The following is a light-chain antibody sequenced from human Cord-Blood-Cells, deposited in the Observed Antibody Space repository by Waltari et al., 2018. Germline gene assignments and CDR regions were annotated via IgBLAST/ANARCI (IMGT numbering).Light chain of an antibody. CDR1: QGISSY. V-gene: IGKV1-8*01. CDR2: AAS. J-gene: IGKJ5*01. Sequence: AIRMTQSPSSLSASTGDRVTITCRASQGISSYLAWYQQKPGKAPKLLIYAASTLQSGVPSRVSGSGSGTDFTRTISCLQSEDFATYYCQQYYSYPTFGQGTRLEIK. CDR3: QQYYSYPT.